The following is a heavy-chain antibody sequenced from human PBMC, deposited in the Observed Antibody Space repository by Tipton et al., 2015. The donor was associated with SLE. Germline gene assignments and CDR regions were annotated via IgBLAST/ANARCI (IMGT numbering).Heavy chain of an antibody. CDR1: GFTFSSYA. CDR2: ISSNGGST. V-gene: IGHV3-64*02. J-gene: IGHJ4*02. CDR3: AGGTAARYFDY. D-gene: IGHD6-6*01. Sequence: SLRLSCAASGFTFSSYAMHWVRQAPGKGLEYVSAISSNGGSTYYADSVKGRFTISRDNSKNTLYLQMGSLRAEDMAVYYCAGGTAARYFDYWGQGTLATVSS.